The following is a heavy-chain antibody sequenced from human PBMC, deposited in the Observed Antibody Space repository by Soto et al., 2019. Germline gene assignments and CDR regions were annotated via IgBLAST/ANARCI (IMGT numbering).Heavy chain of an antibody. CDR2: INVYNGNT. D-gene: IGHD6-13*01. CDR3: ARVPFSSSWYGVDY. J-gene: IGHJ4*02. V-gene: IGHV1-18*01. CDR1: GYTFTSFG. Sequence: QVQLVNSGTEVKKPGASVKVSCKASGYTFTSFGISWVRQAPGQGLEWMGWINVYNGNTYYVQKLQGRVTXXTXTXXSTTYMELRSLRSDDTAVYYCARVPFSSSWYGVDYWGQGTLITVPS.